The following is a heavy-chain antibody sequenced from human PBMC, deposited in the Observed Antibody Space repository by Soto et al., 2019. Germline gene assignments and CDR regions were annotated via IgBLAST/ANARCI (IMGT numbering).Heavy chain of an antibody. D-gene: IGHD2-15*01. V-gene: IGHV1-69*13. CDR3: ALGPLGYCSGGSCYYAAH. J-gene: IGHJ4*02. CDR2: IIPISGTP. CDR1: GGPFRSFA. Sequence: ASVKVSCKASGGPFRSFAISWVRQAPGQGLEWMGGIIPISGTPNYAQKFQGRVTITADESTSTVYMKLSSLRSEDTAVYYCALGPLGYCSGGSCYYAAHWGQGTQVTVSS.